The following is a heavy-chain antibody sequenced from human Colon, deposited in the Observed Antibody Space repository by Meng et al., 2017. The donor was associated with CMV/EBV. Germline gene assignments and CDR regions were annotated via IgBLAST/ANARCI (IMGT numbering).Heavy chain of an antibody. CDR3: AKNLFVPPAIMSVFAPNDY. CDR2: ISSAGDEI. J-gene: IGHJ4*02. V-gene: IGHV3-23*01. D-gene: IGHD2-2*02. Sequence: GGSLRLSCAFSGISFTSYAMSWVRQAPGQGLEWVAVISSAGDEIYYADSVKGRFIVSRDNAKNTLFLQINGLGAEDTAVYYCAKNLFVPPAIMSVFAPNDYWGQGTLVTVSS. CDR1: GISFTSYA.